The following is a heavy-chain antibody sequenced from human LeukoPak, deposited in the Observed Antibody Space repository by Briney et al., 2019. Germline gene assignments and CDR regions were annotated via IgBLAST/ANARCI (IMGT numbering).Heavy chain of an antibody. J-gene: IGHJ4*02. Sequence: GGSLRLSCSTSGFAVDNYAFIWVRQAPGKGLEWVGFIRSKPYDETTEYTASVEGRFTISRDNAKNSLFLQVNSLRVEDTAVYYCARGPPYGTRSDYFDYWGQGTLVTVSS. CDR3: ARGPPYGTRSDYFDY. V-gene: IGHV3-49*04. CDR2: IRSKPYDETT. CDR1: GFAVDNYA. D-gene: IGHD3-10*01.